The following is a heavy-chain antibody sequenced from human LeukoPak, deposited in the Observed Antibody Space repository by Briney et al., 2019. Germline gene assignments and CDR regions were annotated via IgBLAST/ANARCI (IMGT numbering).Heavy chain of an antibody. CDR1: GFNFNDAA. J-gene: IGHJ4*02. CDR3: ARVSQQTPYF. CDR2: ISSSGSST. V-gene: IGHV3-48*03. Sequence: PGGSLRLSCAASGFNFNDAAMTWVRQAPGKGLEWVSYISSSGSSTYYADSVKGRFTISRDNAKNSLYLQMNSLRAEDTAVYYCARVSQQTPYFWGQGTLVTVSS. D-gene: IGHD1/OR15-1a*01.